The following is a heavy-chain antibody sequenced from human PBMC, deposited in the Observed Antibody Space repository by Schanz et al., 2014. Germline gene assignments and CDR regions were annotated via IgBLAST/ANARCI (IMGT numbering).Heavy chain of an antibody. CDR2: IRYDGRNK. V-gene: IGHV3-33*01. CDR1: GFTFISYD. CDR3: ARDGDFDY. Sequence: QAQLVESGGGVAQPGRSLRLSCVASGFTFISYDIHWVRQAPGKGLEWVAVIRYDGRNKNFVESVKGRFTISRDNSKNILTMQTSSLRAEDTAVYYCARDGDFDYWGQGTLVTVSS. J-gene: IGHJ4*02.